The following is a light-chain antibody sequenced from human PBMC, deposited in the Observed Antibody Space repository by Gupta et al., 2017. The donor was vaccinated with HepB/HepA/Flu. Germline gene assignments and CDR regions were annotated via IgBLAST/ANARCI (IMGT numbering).Light chain of an antibody. CDR1: QSVSSSY. J-gene: IGKJ1*01. CDR3: QQYGSSPRT. CDR2: GAS. Sequence: EILLTQSPGTLSLSPGERATLSCRASQSVSSSYLAWYQQKPGQAPRLLIYGASSRATGIPDRFRGSGSGTDFTLTISRLEPEDFAVYYCQQYGSSPRTFGQGTKVEIK. V-gene: IGKV3-20*01.